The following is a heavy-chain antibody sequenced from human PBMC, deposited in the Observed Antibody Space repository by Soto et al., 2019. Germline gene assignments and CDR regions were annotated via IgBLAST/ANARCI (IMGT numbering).Heavy chain of an antibody. J-gene: IGHJ5*02. CDR1: GFTFSSYS. V-gene: IGHV3-48*01. CDR2: ISSSSSTI. Sequence: EVQLVESGGGLVQPGGSLRLSCAASGFTFSSYSMNWVRQAPGKGLEWVSYISSSSSTIYYADSVKDRFTISRDNAKNALDLLMTGLRAGDKVVYYIARHPESIAEIWGFGPWCQGTVVTVSS. CDR3: ARHPESIAEIWGFGP. D-gene: IGHD6-6*01.